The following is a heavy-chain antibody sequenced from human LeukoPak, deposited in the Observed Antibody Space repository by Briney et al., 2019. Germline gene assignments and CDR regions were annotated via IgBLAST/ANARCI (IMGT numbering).Heavy chain of an antibody. J-gene: IGHJ4*02. D-gene: IGHD3-3*01. CDR3: AREGGFYRPLDY. Sequence: SNALSLPCGLSGGSVPSTNLCTWVRQPPGKGLELIGEVHVDGRPNYNPSLESRLNLSVDLSESHISLRLTSVTAADTAVYYCAREGGFYRPLDYSGQGSLVTVSS. V-gene: IGHV4/OR15-8*01. CDR1: GGSVPSTNL. CDR2: VHVDGRP.